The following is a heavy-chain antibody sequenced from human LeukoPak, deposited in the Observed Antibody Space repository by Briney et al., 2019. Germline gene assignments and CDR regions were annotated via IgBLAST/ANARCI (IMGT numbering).Heavy chain of an antibody. CDR1: GYTFTGYY. D-gene: IGHD2-8*01. J-gene: IGHJ5*02. CDR3: ARDGDRGYCTNGVCYTAWFDP. CDR2: INPNSGGT. V-gene: IGHV1-2*02. Sequence: ASVTVSFKASGYTFTGYYMHWVRQAPGQGLEWMGWINPNSGGTNYAQKFQGRVTMTRDTSISTAYMELSRLRSDDTAVCYCARDGDRGYCTNGVCYTAWFDPWGQGTLVTVSS.